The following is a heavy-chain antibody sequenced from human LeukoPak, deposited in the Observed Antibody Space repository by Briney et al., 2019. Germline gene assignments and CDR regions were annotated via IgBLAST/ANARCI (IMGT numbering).Heavy chain of an antibody. Sequence: GGSLRLSCAASGFTFSSYDMHWVRQATGKGLEWVSAIGTAGDTYYPGSVKGRFTISRENAKNSLYLQMNSLRAGDTAVYYCARAPSLFYGSGSYPLDYWGQGTLVTVSS. CDR1: GFTFSSYD. V-gene: IGHV3-13*01. CDR3: ARAPSLFYGSGSYPLDY. J-gene: IGHJ4*02. CDR2: IGTAGDT. D-gene: IGHD3-10*01.